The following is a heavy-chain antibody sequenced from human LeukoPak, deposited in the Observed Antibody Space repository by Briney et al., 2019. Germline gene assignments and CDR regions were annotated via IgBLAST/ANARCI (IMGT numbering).Heavy chain of an antibody. CDR2: IGGSGDST. V-gene: IGHV3-23*01. CDR3: AKRDLGLDAFDI. Sequence: GGSLRLSCAASGFTFSSYAMSWVRQAPGKGLEWVSAIGGSGDSTYYADSVKGRFTISRDNSKNTLYLQMNSLRAEDTAVYYCAKRDLGLDAFDIWGQGTMVAVSS. CDR1: GFTFSSYA. J-gene: IGHJ3*02. D-gene: IGHD3-10*01.